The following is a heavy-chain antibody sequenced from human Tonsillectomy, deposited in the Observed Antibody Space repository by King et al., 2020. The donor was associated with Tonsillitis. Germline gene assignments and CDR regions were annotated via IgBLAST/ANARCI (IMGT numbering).Heavy chain of an antibody. Sequence: QLVQSGAEVKKPGESLRISCKGSGYRFASYWIGWVRQMPEKGLEWMGLIYPGDSDTRNSPSFRGQVNISADKSISTAYLQWSSLKASDTAMYYCARRGGTFDDPYDIWGQGTMVTVSS. CDR3: ARRGGTFDDPYDI. J-gene: IGHJ3*02. CDR2: IYPGDSDT. V-gene: IGHV5-51*03. CDR1: GYRFASYW. D-gene: IGHD1-26*01.